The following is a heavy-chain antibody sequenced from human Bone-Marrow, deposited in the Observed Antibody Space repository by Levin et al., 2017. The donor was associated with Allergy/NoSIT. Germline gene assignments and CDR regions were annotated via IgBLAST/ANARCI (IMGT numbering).Heavy chain of an antibody. CDR1: GFTFSDYF. CDR2: ISSNPNRL. J-gene: IGHJ3*02. V-gene: IGHV3-11*01. Sequence: GESLKISCAASGFTFSDYFMSWIRQAPGKGLEWVSYISSNPNRLYYADSVKGRFTISRDNAKNSLYLQMNSLRVEDTAVYYCARIYSSEENIDIWGQGTMVTVSS. D-gene: IGHD6-25*01. CDR3: ARIYSSEENIDI.